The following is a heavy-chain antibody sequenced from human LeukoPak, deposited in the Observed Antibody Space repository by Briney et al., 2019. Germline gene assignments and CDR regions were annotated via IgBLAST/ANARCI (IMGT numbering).Heavy chain of an antibody. J-gene: IGHJ4*02. CDR2: ISGSGGST. CDR1: GFTFSSYA. V-gene: IGHV3-23*01. Sequence: PGGSLRLSCAASGFTFSSYAMSWVRQAPGKGLEWVSAISGSGGSTYYADSVKGRFTISRDNAKNSLYLQMNSLRAEDTAVYYCARDSVGTTSPYYFDYWGQGTLVTVSS. D-gene: IGHD1-26*01. CDR3: ARDSVGTTSPYYFDY.